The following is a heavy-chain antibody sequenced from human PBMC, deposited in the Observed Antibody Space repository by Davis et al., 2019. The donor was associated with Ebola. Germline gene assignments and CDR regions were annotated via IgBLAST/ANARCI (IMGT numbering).Heavy chain of an antibody. CDR3: ARHGLGVFPFDS. V-gene: IGHV4-39*01. J-gene: IGHJ4*02. Sequence: PSETLSLTCTVSGDSISSSGYYWGWIRQPPGKGLEWIAGVHSSGTTHYNPSLRSRVTISVDTSKNQFSLKLRSVTAADTAVYYCARHGLGVFPFDSWGPGTLVTVSS. CDR1: GDSISSSGYY. D-gene: IGHD3/OR15-3a*01. CDR2: VHSSGTT.